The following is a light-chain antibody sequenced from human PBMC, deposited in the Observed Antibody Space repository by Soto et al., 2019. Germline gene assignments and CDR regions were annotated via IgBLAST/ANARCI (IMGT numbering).Light chain of an antibody. CDR1: QSVSSSY. CDR2: GAS. CDR3: QQYGSSLLT. Sequence: EIVLTQSPGTLSLSPGERATLSCRASQSVSSSYLVWYQQKPGQAPRLLIYGASSRATGIPDRFSGSGSGTDFTLTISRLEPEDFAVYYCQQYGSSLLTFGHGTKVDIK. V-gene: IGKV3-20*01. J-gene: IGKJ3*01.